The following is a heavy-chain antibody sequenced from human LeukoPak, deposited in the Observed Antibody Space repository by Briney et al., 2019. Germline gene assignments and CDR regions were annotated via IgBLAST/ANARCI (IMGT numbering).Heavy chain of an antibody. J-gene: IGHJ1*01. CDR3: ARLSSGRPHEYFQH. Sequence: PSETLSLTCTVSGGSMSSYYWSWVRQPPGKGLEWIAYIYSSGSTNYNPSLKSRATISVDTSKNQVSLKLTSVTAADTAVYYCARLSSGRPHEYFQHWGQGTLVTVSS. D-gene: IGHD3-22*01. CDR2: IYSSGST. V-gene: IGHV4-59*01. CDR1: GGSMSSYY.